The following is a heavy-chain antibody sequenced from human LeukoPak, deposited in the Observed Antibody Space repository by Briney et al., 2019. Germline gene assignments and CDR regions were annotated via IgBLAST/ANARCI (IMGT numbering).Heavy chain of an antibody. Sequence: GASVKVSCKASGYTFTSYGISRVRQAPGQGLEWMGWISAYNGNTNYAQKLQGRVTMTTDTSTSTAYMELRSLRSDDTAVYYCARGEYSSSSPDAFDIWGQGTMVTVSS. D-gene: IGHD6-6*01. CDR1: GYTFTSYG. CDR2: ISAYNGNT. V-gene: IGHV1-18*01. J-gene: IGHJ3*02. CDR3: ARGEYSSSSPDAFDI.